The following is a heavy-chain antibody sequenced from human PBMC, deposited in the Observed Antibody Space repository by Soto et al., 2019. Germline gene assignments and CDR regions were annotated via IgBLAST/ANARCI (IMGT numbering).Heavy chain of an antibody. Sequence: EVQLVESGGGLVQPGGSLRLSCAASGFTFSDHYMDWVRQAPGKGLEWVGRTRTKANSYTTEYAACVKGRFTIARDDSKNSLYLQMNSLKTEDTAVYYCARDLPDSSGYYYYDHWGQGTLVTVSS. D-gene: IGHD3-22*01. J-gene: IGHJ4*02. V-gene: IGHV3-72*01. CDR1: GFTFSDHY. CDR2: TRTKANSYTT. CDR3: ARDLPDSSGYYYYDH.